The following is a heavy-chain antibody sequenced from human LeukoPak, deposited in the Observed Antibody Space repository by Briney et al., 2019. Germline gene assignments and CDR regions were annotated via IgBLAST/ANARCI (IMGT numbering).Heavy chain of an antibody. J-gene: IGHJ5*02. CDR2: INPNSGGT. V-gene: IGHV1-2*02. CDR3: ARDLLGWRGKYFDP. CDR1: GYTFTGYY. D-gene: IGHD2-15*01. Sequence: ASVKDSCKASGYTFTGYYMHWVRQAPGQGPEWMGWINPNSGGTNYAQKFQGRVTMTRDTSISTAYMELSRLRSDDTAVYYCARDLLGWRGKYFDPWGQGTLVTVSS.